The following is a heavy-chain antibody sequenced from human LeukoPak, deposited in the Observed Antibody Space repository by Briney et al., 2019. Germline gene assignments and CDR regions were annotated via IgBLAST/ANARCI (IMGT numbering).Heavy chain of an antibody. Sequence: GGSLRLSCAASGFTFSSYAMSWVRQAPGKGLEWVSAISGSGGSTYYADSVKGRFTISRDNSKNTLYLQMNSLRAEDTAVYYCAKGPLRGWLQPRCDYFDYWGQGTLVTVSS. CDR1: GFTFSSYA. D-gene: IGHD5-24*01. V-gene: IGHV3-23*01. J-gene: IGHJ4*02. CDR3: AKGPLRGWLQPRCDYFDY. CDR2: ISGSGGST.